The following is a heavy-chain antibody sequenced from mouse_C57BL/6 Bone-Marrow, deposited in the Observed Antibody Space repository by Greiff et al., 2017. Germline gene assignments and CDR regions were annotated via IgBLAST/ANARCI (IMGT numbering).Heavy chain of an antibody. Sequence: EVKVVESGGGLVKPGGSLKLSCAASGFTFSDYGMHWVRQAPEKGLEWVAYISSGSSTIYYADTVKGRFTISRDNAKNTLFLQMTSLRSEDTAMYYCARGSSGYGFAYWGQGTLVTVSA. CDR2: ISSGSSTI. CDR1: GFTFSDYG. CDR3: ARGSSGYGFAY. J-gene: IGHJ3*01. D-gene: IGHD3-2*02. V-gene: IGHV5-17*01.